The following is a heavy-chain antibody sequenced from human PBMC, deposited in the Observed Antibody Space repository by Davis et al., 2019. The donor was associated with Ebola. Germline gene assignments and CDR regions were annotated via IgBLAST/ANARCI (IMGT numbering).Heavy chain of an antibody. Sequence: ASVKVSCKASGYTFTGYYMHWVRQAPGQGLEWMGWINPNSGGTNYAQKFQGRVTMTRDTSISTAYMELSRLRSDDTDVYYCARVPQHVSPWFDPWGQGTLVTVSS. CDR1: GYTFTGYY. CDR2: INPNSGGT. J-gene: IGHJ5*02. CDR3: ARVPQHVSPWFDP. V-gene: IGHV1-2*02.